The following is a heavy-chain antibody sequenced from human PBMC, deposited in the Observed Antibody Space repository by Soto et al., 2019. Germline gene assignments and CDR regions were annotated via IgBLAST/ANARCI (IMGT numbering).Heavy chain of an antibody. CDR2: IIPIFGKE. J-gene: IGHJ6*02. CDR1: GGPFNNYT. Sequence: QVQLVQSGAEVKKPGSSVKVSCKASGGPFNNYTINWMRQAPGQGLEWMGGIIPIFGKEHYAQKFQGRVTISADESTYTAYMELSSPTAEDTAVYYCAKPRAPYSAMDVWGQGTTGTVSS. D-gene: IGHD2-15*01. V-gene: IGHV1-69*12. CDR3: AKPRAPYSAMDV.